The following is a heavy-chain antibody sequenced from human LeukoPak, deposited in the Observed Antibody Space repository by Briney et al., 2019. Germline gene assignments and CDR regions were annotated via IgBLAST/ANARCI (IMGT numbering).Heavy chain of an antibody. J-gene: IGHJ4*02. CDR3: AKKMSITAASQVDY. CDR2: ISSSGGST. V-gene: IGHV3-23*01. Sequence: GGSLRLSCAASGFTFSSYSMSWLRQAPGKGLEWVSAISSSGGSTDYTDSVKGRFTMSRDNSKNTLYLQMNSLRAEDTAVYYCAKKMSITAASQVDYWGQGTLVTVSS. CDR1: GFTFSSYS. D-gene: IGHD1-20*01.